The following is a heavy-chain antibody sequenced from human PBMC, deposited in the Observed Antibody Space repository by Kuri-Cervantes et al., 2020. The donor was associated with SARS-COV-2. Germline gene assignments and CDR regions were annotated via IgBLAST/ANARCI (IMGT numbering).Heavy chain of an antibody. CDR1: GGSISSSSYY. Sequence: SETLSLTCTVSGGSISSSSYYWGWIRQPPGKGLEWIGSIYYSGSTYYNPSLKSRVTISVDTSKNQFSLKLSSVTAADTAVYYCARNFVAGTGGWFDYWGQGTLVTVSS. J-gene: IGHJ4*02. CDR3: ARNFVAGTGGWFDY. CDR2: IYYSGST. D-gene: IGHD6-19*01. V-gene: IGHV4-39*01.